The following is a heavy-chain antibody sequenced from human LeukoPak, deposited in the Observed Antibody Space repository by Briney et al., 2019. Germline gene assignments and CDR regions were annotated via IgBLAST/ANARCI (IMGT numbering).Heavy chain of an antibody. CDR2: INHSGST. J-gene: IGHJ4*02. D-gene: IGHD3-10*01. Sequence: SETLSLTCAVYGGSFSGYYWSWIRQPPGKGLEWIGEINHSGSTNYNPSLKSRVTISVDTSKNQFSLKLSSVTAADTAVYYCARHRGSGSPYFDYWGQGTLVTVSS. CDR3: ARHRGSGSPYFDY. CDR1: GGSFSGYY. V-gene: IGHV4-34*01.